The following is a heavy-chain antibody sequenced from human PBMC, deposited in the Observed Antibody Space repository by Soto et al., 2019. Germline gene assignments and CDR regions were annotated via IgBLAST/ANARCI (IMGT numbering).Heavy chain of an antibody. Sequence: EVQLEESGGDLVQPGGSLRLSCAASGFTLSAYWMTWVRQAPGKGLEWVDNINRDGSKKSYLDSVRGRFTISRDNVGNSLYLKMDSLRADDTARSYCARDVSPGSSSLYLAAFDIRGQGTMVTGSS. CDR3: ARDVSPGSSSLYLAAFDI. D-gene: IGHD6-13*01. V-gene: IGHV3-7*05. CDR2: INRDGSKK. CDR1: GFTLSAYW. J-gene: IGHJ3*02.